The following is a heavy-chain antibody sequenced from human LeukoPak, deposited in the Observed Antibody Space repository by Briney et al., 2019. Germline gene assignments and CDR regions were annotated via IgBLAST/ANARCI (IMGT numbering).Heavy chain of an antibody. D-gene: IGHD3-22*01. CDR1: GYTFTSYG. V-gene: IGHV1-18*01. CDR3: AGGSGYYSDYYYYYGMDV. Sequence: GASVKVSCKASGYTFTSYGISWVRQAPGQGLEWMGWISAYNGNTNYAQKLQGRVTMTTDTSTSTAYMELGSLRSDDTAVYYCAGGSGYYSDYYYYYGMDVWGQGTTVTVSS. CDR2: ISAYNGNT. J-gene: IGHJ6*02.